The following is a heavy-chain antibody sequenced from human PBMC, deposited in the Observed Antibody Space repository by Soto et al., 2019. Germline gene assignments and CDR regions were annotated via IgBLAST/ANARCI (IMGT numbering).Heavy chain of an antibody. CDR1: GGSFSGYY. D-gene: IGHD6-13*01. Sequence: SETLSLTCAVYGGSFSGYYWSWIRQPPGKGLEWIGEINHSGSTNYNPSLKSRVTISVDTSKNQFSLKLSSVTAADTAVYYCARGGRSSSWYFDYWGQGTLVTVSS. V-gene: IGHV4-34*01. CDR3: ARGGRSSSWYFDY. J-gene: IGHJ4*02. CDR2: INHSGST.